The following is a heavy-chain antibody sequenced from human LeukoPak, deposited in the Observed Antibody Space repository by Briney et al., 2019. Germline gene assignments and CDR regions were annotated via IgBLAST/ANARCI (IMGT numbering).Heavy chain of an antibody. J-gene: IGHJ4*02. CDR1: GGSISSNY. CDR3: ARSYYDFWNGFYYFDY. D-gene: IGHD3-3*01. CDR2: IYYSGST. V-gene: IGHV4-59*01. Sequence: SETLSLTCTVSGGSISSNYWSWIRQPPGRGLEWIGYIYYSGSTKYNPSLKSRVTISVDTSKNQFSLKLSSVTAADTAVYYCARSYYDFWNGFYYFDYWGQGTLVTVSS.